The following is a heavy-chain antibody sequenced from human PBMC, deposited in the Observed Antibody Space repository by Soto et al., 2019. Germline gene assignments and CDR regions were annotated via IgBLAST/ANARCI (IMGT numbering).Heavy chain of an antibody. CDR1: GGTFSSYT. J-gene: IGHJ2*01. CDR2: IIPIFGTA. V-gene: IGHV1-69*12. Sequence: QVQLVQSGAEVKKPGSSVTVSCKASGGTFSSYTISWVRQAPGQGLEWMGGIIPIFGTANYAQKFQGRVTITADESTSTAYMELSSLRSEDTAVHYCARGNHRWLQLWYFDLWGRGTLFTVSS. D-gene: IGHD5-12*01. CDR3: ARGNHRWLQLWYFDL.